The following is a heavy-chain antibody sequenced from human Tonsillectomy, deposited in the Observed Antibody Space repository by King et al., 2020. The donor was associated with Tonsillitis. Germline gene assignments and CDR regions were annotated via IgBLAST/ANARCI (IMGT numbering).Heavy chain of an antibody. V-gene: IGHV5-10-1*03. Sequence: VQLVESGAEVKKSGESLRISCKGSGYSFSSYWISWVRQIPGKGLEWMGRIDPSDSYTSYSPSFEGHVTISADKSINTVYLQWTSLKASDTAMYYCATPYDSSGYSFDYWGQGTLVTVSS. D-gene: IGHD3-22*01. J-gene: IGHJ4*02. CDR3: ATPYDSSGYSFDY. CDR2: IDPSDSYT. CDR1: GYSFSSYW.